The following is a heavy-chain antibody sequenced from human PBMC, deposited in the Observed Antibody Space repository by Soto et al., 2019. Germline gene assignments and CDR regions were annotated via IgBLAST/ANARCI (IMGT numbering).Heavy chain of an antibody. CDR3: ARDLRGSPDY. CDR2: INPDGSTT. J-gene: IGHJ4*02. CDR1: GFTFSTYW. V-gene: IGHV3-74*01. Sequence: GGSLRLSCAASGFTFSTYWMNWVRQAPGKGLVWVSLINPDGSTTTYADSVKGRFTISRDNAKNTVYLQMTSLRVEDTAVYYCARDLRGSPDYWGQGT. D-gene: IGHD1-26*01.